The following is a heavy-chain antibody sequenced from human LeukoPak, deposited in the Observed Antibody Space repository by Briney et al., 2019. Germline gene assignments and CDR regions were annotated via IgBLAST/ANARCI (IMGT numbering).Heavy chain of an antibody. J-gene: IGHJ5*02. CDR3: ARLKNYYDSRANPLDP. CDR1: GYSFTSYW. V-gene: IGHV5-51*01. Sequence: GESLKISCKGSGYSFTSYWIGWGRQMPGKGLEWMGIIYPGDSDTRYSPSFQGQVTISADKSISTAYLQWSSLKASDTAMYYCARLKNYYDSRANPLDPWGQGTLVTVSS. D-gene: IGHD3-22*01. CDR2: IYPGDSDT.